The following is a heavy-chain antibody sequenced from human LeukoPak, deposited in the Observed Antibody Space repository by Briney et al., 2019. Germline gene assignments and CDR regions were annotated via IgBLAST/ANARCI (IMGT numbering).Heavy chain of an antibody. D-gene: IGHD2-2*01. J-gene: IGHJ5*02. CDR1: GYTFTNYD. Sequence: GASVKVSCTASGYTFTNYDINWVRQATGQGLEWMGWMNPKSGNTGCAQKLQGRVTMTRNNSISTAYMELSSLRSEDTAMYFCARGPSLHTSWVGGRWFDPWGQGTRVTVSS. CDR2: MNPKSGNT. CDR3: ARGPSLHTSWVGGRWFDP. V-gene: IGHV1-8*01.